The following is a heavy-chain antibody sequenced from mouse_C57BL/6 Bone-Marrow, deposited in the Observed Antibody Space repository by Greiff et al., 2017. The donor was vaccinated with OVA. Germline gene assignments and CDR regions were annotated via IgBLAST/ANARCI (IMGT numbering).Heavy chain of an antibody. CDR3: ARIDYGAY. D-gene: IGHD2-4*01. CDR1: GFSLTSYG. V-gene: IGHV2-2*01. Sequence: QVHVKQSGPGLVQPSQSLSITCTVSGFSLTSYGVHWVRQSPGKGLEWLGVIWSGGSTDYNAAFISRLSISKDNSKSQVFFKMNSLQADDTAIYYCARIDYGAYWGQGTLVTVSA. CDR2: IWSGGST. J-gene: IGHJ3*01.